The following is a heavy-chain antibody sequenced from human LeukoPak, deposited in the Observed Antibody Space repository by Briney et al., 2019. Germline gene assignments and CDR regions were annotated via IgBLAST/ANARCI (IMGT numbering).Heavy chain of an antibody. CDR2: TYYRSKWYN. J-gene: IGHJ3*02. CDR3: ASGYDILTEDAFDI. CDR1: GDSVSSNSAA. V-gene: IGHV6-1*01. Sequence: SQTLSLTCAICGDSVSSNSAAWNWIRQSPSRGLEWLGRTYYRSKWYNDYAVSVKSRITINPDTSKNQFSLQLNSVTPEDTAVYYCASGYDILTEDAFDIWGQGTMVTVSS. D-gene: IGHD3-9*01.